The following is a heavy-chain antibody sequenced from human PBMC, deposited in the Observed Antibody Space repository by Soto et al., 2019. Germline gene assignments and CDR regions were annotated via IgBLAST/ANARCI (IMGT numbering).Heavy chain of an antibody. CDR2: IYYSGST. CDR3: ARGNTVGAFDI. D-gene: IGHD2-21*01. J-gene: IGHJ3*02. CDR1: GGSISSGGYY. Sequence: SLTCTVSGGSISSGGYYWSWIRQHPGKGLEWIGYIYYSGSTYYNPSLKSRVIITVDTSKNQFCRRLSAVTAAYTAVYYCARGNTVGAFDIWGQGTMVTVSS. V-gene: IGHV4-31*03.